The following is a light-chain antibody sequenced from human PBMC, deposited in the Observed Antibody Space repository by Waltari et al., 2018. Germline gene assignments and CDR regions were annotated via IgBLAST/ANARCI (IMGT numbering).Light chain of an antibody. CDR3: SSYTTASAII. CDR1: SSDVGGYNY. Sequence: QSALTQPASVSGSPGQSITISCTGTSSDVGGYNYVAWYQQYPGKAPKLILFDVSTWPSGISHRFSGSKSGSTASPTISGLQAEDEADYYCSSYTTASAIIFGGGTTLTVL. CDR2: DVS. J-gene: IGLJ2*01. V-gene: IGLV2-14*03.